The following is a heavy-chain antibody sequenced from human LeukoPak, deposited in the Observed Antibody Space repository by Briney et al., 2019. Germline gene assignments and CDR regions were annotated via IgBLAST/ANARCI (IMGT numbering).Heavy chain of an antibody. J-gene: IGHJ4*02. CDR2: INPNSGGT. D-gene: IGHD4-17*01. Sequence: ASVKVSCKASGYTFTGYYMHWVRQAPGQGLEWMGWINPNSGGTNYAQKFQGRVTMTRDTSISTAYMELSRLRSDDTAVYYCARDLTDDYGDYQPFDYWGQGTLVTVSS. CDR1: GYTFTGYY. V-gene: IGHV1-2*02. CDR3: ARDLTDDYGDYQPFDY.